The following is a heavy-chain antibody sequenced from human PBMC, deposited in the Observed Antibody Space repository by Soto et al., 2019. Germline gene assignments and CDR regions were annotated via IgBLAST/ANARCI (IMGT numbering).Heavy chain of an antibody. V-gene: IGHV4-39*01. J-gene: IGHJ4*02. Sequence: QLQLQESGPGLVKPSETLSLTCTVSGGSISSSSYYWGWIRQPPGKGLEWIGSIYYSGSTYYNPSLKSRVTISVDTSKNQFSLKLSSVTAADTAVYYCARREYSSSSYFDYWGQGTLVTVSS. CDR3: ARREYSSSSYFDY. CDR1: GGSISSSSYY. D-gene: IGHD6-6*01. CDR2: IYYSGST.